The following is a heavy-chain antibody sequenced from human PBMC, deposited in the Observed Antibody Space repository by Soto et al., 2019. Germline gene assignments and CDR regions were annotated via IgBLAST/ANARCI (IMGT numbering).Heavy chain of an antibody. J-gene: IGHJ5*02. CDR3: ARQTFYDFWSGLLDP. Sequence: LSLTCTVSGGSISSSSYYWGWIRQPPGKGLEWIGSIYYSGSTYYNPSLKSRVTISVDTSKNQFSLKLSSVTAADTAVYYCARQTFYDFWSGLLDPWGQGTLVTVSS. CDR2: IYYSGST. D-gene: IGHD3-3*01. V-gene: IGHV4-39*01. CDR1: GGSISSSSYY.